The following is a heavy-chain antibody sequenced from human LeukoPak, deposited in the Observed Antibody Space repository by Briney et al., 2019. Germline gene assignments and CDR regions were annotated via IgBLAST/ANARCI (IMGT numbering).Heavy chain of an antibody. CDR3: ARKGMGSPLDF. V-gene: IGHV1-18*04. CDR2: ISANNGDT. D-gene: IGHD3-10*01. J-gene: IGHJ4*02. CDR1: GFTFTSYG. Sequence: ASVKVSCKASGFTFTSYGISWMRQAPGHGLEWMAWISANNGDTHYAQRLQGRVTLTTDTSTGTAYMEVRSLRSDDTAVYYCARKGMGSPLDFWGQGTLVTVSS.